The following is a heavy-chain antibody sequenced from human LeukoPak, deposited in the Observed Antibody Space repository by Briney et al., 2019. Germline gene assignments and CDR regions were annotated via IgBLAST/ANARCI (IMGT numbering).Heavy chain of an antibody. J-gene: IGHJ4*02. Sequence: GSLRLSCAASGFTFSSYWMSWVRQAPGKGLEWVANIKQDGSEKYYVDSVKGRFTISRDNSKNTLYLQMNSLRAEDTAVYYCARRAGAYSHPYDYWGQGTLVTVSS. CDR1: GFTFSSYW. D-gene: IGHD4/OR15-4a*01. CDR3: ARRAGAYSHPYDY. CDR2: IKQDGSEK. V-gene: IGHV3-7*03.